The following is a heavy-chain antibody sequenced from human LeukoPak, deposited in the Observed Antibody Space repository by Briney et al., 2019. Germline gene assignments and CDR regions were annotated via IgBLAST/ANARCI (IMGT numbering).Heavy chain of an antibody. CDR1: GFTFRNYV. CDR3: AREGYYGSGSPPSLYFDY. Sequence: GGSLRLSCAASGFTFRNYVIHWVRQAPGKGLEWVAVTSSDLNVKLYADSVKGRFTISRDNSRSTLCLQMNSLRPEDTAIYYCAREGYYGSGSPPSLYFDYWGQGTLVTVSS. D-gene: IGHD3-10*01. CDR2: TSSDLNVK. V-gene: IGHV3-30-3*01. J-gene: IGHJ4*02.